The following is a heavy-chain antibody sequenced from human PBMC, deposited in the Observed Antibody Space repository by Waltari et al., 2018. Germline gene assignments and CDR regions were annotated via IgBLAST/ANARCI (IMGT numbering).Heavy chain of an antibody. CDR3: ARGSGRGGAFDI. V-gene: IGHV4-39*07. CDR1: GGSISSSSYY. J-gene: IGHJ3*02. D-gene: IGHD3-3*01. Sequence: QLQLQESGPGLVKPSETLSLTCTVSGGSISSSSYYWGWIRQPPGKGLEWIGSIYYSGSTNYYPSLKSRVTISVDRPKNQFYLQLSSVTAADTAVYYCARGSGRGGAFDIWGQGTMVTVSS. CDR2: IYYSGST.